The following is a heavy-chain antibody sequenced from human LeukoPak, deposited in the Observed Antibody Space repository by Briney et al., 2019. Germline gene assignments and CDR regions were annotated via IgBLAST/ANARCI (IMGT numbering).Heavy chain of an antibody. CDR2: IWYDGSNK. J-gene: IGHJ4*02. Sequence: GGSLRLSCAASGFTFSSYGMHWVRQAPGKGLEWVAVIWYDGSNKYYADSVKGRFTISRDNSKNTLSLQMNSLRAEDTAVYYCARERLGELSLVDYWGQGTLVTVSS. D-gene: IGHD3-16*02. V-gene: IGHV3-33*01. CDR3: ARERLGELSLVDY. CDR1: GFTFSSYG.